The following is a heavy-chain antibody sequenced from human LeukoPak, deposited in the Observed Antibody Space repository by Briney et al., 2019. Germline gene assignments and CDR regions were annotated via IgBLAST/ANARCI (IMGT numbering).Heavy chain of an antibody. Sequence: PGGSLRLFCAASGFTFSSYFMSWVRQAPGKGLEWVSTISAGRGDTYYADSVKGRFTVSRDNSKNTLFLQMNSLRAEDTALYYCAAYCSGARCDSGLQYWGQGTLVTVSP. J-gene: IGHJ4*02. V-gene: IGHV3-23*01. CDR3: AAYCSGARCDSGLQY. D-gene: IGHD2-15*01. CDR1: GFTFSSYF. CDR2: ISAGRGDT.